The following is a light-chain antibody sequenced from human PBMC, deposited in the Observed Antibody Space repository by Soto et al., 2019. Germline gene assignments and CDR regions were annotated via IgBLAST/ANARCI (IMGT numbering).Light chain of an antibody. CDR3: QSYDSSNNV. CDR1: SGSIASNY. J-gene: IGLJ6*01. Sequence: NFILTQPHSVSESPGKTVTISCTRSSGSIASNYVQWYQQRPGSAPTTVIYEDNQRPSGVPDRFSGSIDSSSNSASLTISGLKTEDEADYYCQSYDSSNNVFGSGTQLTVL. V-gene: IGLV6-57*03. CDR2: EDN.